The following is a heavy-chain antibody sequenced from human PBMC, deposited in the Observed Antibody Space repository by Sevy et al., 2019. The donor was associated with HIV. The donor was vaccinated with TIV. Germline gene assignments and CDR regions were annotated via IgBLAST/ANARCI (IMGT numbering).Heavy chain of an antibody. J-gene: IGHJ4*02. D-gene: IGHD3-22*01. CDR3: ARDRRTLNYHASSGYNYYFDS. V-gene: IGHV3-21*01. CDR2: RSSDSAYM. Sequence: GGSLRLSCAASGFTFSSYNMNWVRQAPAKGLEWISCRSSDSAYMYDADSVKGRFTISRDNAKNTLDLQMNGLRAEDTAVYFCARDRRTLNYHASSGYNYYFDSWGQGTLVTVSS. CDR1: GFTFSSYN.